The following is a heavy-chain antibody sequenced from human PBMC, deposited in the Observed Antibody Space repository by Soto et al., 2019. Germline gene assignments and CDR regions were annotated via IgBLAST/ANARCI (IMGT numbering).Heavy chain of an antibody. J-gene: IGHJ4*02. Sequence: ASVKVSCKVSGKTLTELSMHWVRQAPGKGLEWMGGFDPEDGERIYAQNFQGRVSMTEDTSTYTAYLELSSLRTEDTAVYYCTSRLSAWYGLYYFHYWGQGTLVTVSS. CDR2: FDPEDGER. D-gene: IGHD6-13*01. V-gene: IGHV1-24*01. CDR1: GKTLTELS. CDR3: TSRLSAWYGLYYFHY.